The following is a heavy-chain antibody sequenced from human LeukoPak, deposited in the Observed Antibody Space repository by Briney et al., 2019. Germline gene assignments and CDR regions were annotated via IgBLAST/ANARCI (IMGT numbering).Heavy chain of an antibody. CDR3: AKDRVIATGIGEFDY. V-gene: IGHV3-23*01. D-gene: IGHD6-13*01. CDR1: GFPLSSYA. J-gene: IGHJ4*02. CDR2: ISSSGDTT. Sequence: GGSLRLSCAGSGFPLSSYAMSWVRQAPGKGLEWVSAISSSGDTTYYADSVKGRFTIYRDSSRNTLYLHMNSLRAEDTAVYYCAKDRVIATGIGEFDYWGQGTLVTVSS.